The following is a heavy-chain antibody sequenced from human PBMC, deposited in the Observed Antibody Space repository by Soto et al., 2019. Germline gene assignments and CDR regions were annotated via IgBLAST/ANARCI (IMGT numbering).Heavy chain of an antibody. Sequence: ETLALTCAFSGYSISSGYYWGWIRQPPGKGLEWIGSIYHSGSTYYNPSLKSRVTISVDTSKNQFSLKLSSVTAADTAVYYCARVRYYYDSSGLNYFDYWGQGTLVTVSS. CDR1: GYSISSGYY. CDR3: ARVRYYYDSSGLNYFDY. V-gene: IGHV4-38-2*01. CDR2: IYHSGST. J-gene: IGHJ4*02. D-gene: IGHD3-22*01.